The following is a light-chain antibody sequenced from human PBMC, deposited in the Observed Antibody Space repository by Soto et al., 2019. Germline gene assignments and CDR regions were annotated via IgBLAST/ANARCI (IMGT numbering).Light chain of an antibody. CDR3: SSYTVINTAV. V-gene: IGLV2-14*01. CDR2: EVD. J-gene: IGLJ3*02. CDR1: SSDVGAYNY. Sequence: QSALTQSASVSGSPGQSISISCTGSSSDVGAYNYVAWYQQKPGKAPKLLIYEVDHRPSGISLRFSGSKSGNTASLTISGLQTEDEADYYCSSYTVINTAVFGGGTKLTVL.